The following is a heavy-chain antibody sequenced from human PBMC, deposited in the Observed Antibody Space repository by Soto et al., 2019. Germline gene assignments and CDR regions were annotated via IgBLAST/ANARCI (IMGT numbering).Heavy chain of an antibody. D-gene: IGHD6-19*01. CDR3: ARWAVAVAGTGASGMDV. CDR1: GYTFTSYA. Sequence: QVPLVQSGAEVKKPGASVKVSCKASGYTFTSYAMHWVRQAPGQRLEWMGWINAGNGNTKYSQKFQGRVTITRDTSASTAYMELSSLRSEDTAVYYCARWAVAVAGTGASGMDVWGQGTTVTVSS. CDR2: INAGNGNT. V-gene: IGHV1-3*01. J-gene: IGHJ6*02.